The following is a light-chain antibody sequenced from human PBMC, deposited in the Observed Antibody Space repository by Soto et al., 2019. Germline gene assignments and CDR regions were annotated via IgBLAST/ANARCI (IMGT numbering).Light chain of an antibody. V-gene: IGLV2-14*01. CDR2: DVS. Sequence: QSVLTQPASVSGSPGQSITISCTGTSSDVGGYNYVSWYQQHPGKAPKLMIYDVSNRPSGVSNRFSGSKSGNTASLTISGLQAEDEADYYCSSYTSSSGYVFGTGTQLTVL. J-gene: IGLJ1*01. CDR1: SSDVGGYNY. CDR3: SSYTSSSGYV.